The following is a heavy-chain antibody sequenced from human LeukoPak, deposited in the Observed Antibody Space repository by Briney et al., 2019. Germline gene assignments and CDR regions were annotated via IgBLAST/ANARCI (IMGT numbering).Heavy chain of an antibody. CDR2: IYYSGST. CDR1: GGSISSYY. Sequence: PSETLSLTCTVSGGSISSYYWSWIRQPPGKGLEWIGYIYYSGSTNYNPSLKSRVTISVDTSKNQFSLKLRSVTAADTAVYYCARYTSMIAFHARGFDIWGQGTLVTVSS. V-gene: IGHV4-59*01. D-gene: IGHD5-18*01. J-gene: IGHJ3*02. CDR3: ARYTSMIAFHARGFDI.